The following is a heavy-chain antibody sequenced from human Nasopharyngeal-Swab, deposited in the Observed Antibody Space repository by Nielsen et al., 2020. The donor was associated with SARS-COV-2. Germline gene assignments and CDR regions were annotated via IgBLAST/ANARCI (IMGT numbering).Heavy chain of an antibody. V-gene: IGHV1-2*06. Sequence: ASVKVSCKASGHTFTGYYMHWVRQAPGQGLEWMGRINPNSGGTNYAQKFQGRVTMTRDTSISTAYMELSRLRSDDTAVYYCARPRRGYSYGYFDYWGQGTLVTVSS. CDR1: GHTFTGYY. CDR2: INPNSGGT. J-gene: IGHJ4*02. D-gene: IGHD5-18*01. CDR3: ARPRRGYSYGYFDY.